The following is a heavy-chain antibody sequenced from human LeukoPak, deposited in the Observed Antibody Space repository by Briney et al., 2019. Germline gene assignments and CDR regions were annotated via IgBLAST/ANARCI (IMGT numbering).Heavy chain of an antibody. CDR1: GFIFRGHG. D-gene: IGHD3-16*01. CDR3: AKGRFWVSYYFDY. J-gene: IGHJ4*02. CDR2: ISDSASRT. V-gene: IGHV3-23*01. Sequence: GGSLRLSCGASGFIFRGHGMNWVRQAPGKGLEWVSGISDSASRTFYAESVKVRFTISRDNSKSTLYLQMNSLRAEDTAVYYCAKGRFWVSYYFDYWGQGALVTVSS.